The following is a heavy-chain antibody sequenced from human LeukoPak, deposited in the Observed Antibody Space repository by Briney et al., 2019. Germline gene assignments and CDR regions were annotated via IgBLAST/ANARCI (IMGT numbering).Heavy chain of an antibody. Sequence: SETLSLTCTVSGGSISSGSYYWSWIRQPAGKGLEWNGRIYTSGSTNYNPSLKSRVTISVDTSKNQFSLKLSSVTAADTAVYYCARDDGYSYGYDYWGQGTLVTVSS. V-gene: IGHV4-61*02. CDR2: IYTSGST. CDR3: ARDDGYSYGYDY. J-gene: IGHJ4*02. D-gene: IGHD5-18*01. CDR1: GGSISSGSYY.